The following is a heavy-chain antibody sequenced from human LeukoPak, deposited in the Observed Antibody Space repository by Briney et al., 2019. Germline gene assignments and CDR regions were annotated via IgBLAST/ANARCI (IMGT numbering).Heavy chain of an antibody. CDR3: AKVHYTGGFPGRNYFDS. V-gene: IGHV3-23*01. J-gene: IGHJ4*02. CDR1: GFTFSSYA. CDR2: ISGSGGST. D-gene: IGHD7-27*01. Sequence: YPGGSLRLSCAASGFTFSSYAMSWVRQAPGKGLEWVSAISGSGGSTYYADSVKGRFTISRDNSKNTLYLQMNSLRAEDTAIYFCAKVHYTGGFPGRNYFDSWGQGTPVTVSS.